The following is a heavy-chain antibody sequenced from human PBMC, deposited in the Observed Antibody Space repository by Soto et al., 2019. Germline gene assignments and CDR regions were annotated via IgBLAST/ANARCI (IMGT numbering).Heavy chain of an antibody. Sequence: SVKVYCKASGYTFTSYYMHWMRQAPGQGLEWMGIINPSGGSTSYAQKFQGRVTMTRDTSTSTVYMELSSLRSEDTAVYYCAREVVAAIEIFYYYYGMDVWGQGTTVTVSS. J-gene: IGHJ6*02. V-gene: IGHV1-46*01. CDR1: GYTFTSYY. CDR3: AREVVAAIEIFYYYYGMDV. D-gene: IGHD2-15*01. CDR2: INPSGGST.